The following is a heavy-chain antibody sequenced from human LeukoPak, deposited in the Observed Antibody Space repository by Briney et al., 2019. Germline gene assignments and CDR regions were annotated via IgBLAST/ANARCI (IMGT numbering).Heavy chain of an antibody. CDR3: AAYYYDSSGWGYFFDY. CDR1: GGTFSSYA. V-gene: IGHV1-69*06. CDR2: IIPIFGTA. D-gene: IGHD3-22*01. Sequence: SVKVSCKASGGTFSSYAISWVRQAPGQGLEWMGGIIPIFGTANYAQKFQGRVTITADKSTSTAYMEMSSLRSEDTAVYYCAAYYYDSSGWGYFFDYWGQGTLVTVSS. J-gene: IGHJ4*02.